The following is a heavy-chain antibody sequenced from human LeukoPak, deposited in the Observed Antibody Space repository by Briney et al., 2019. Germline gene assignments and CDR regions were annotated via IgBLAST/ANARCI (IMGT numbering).Heavy chain of an antibody. D-gene: IGHD5-18*01. CDR1: GFTVSSNY. J-gene: IGHJ4*02. CDR3: ARDLSGVRGYTYGRGIDY. V-gene: IGHV3-66*01. CDR2: IYSGGST. Sequence: GGSLRLSCAASGFTVSSNYMSWVRQAPGKGLEWVSVIYSGGSTYYADSVKGRSTISRDNSKNTLYLQMNSLRAEDTAVYYCARDLSGVRGYTYGRGIDYWGQGTLVTVSS.